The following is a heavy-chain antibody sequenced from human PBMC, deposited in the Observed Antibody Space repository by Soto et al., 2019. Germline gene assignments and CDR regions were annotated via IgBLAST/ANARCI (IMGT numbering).Heavy chain of an antibody. J-gene: IGHJ4*02. Sequence: GSLRLSCAASGFTFSSYSMNWVRQAPGKGLEWVSSISSSSSYIYYADSVKGRFTISRDNAKNSLYLRMYSLRAEDTAMYYCAKSLSALFSLGDFKYWGQGALVTVSS. CDR3: AKSLSALFSLGDFKY. CDR2: ISSSSSYI. D-gene: IGHD2-21*01. CDR1: GFTFSSYS. V-gene: IGHV3-21*04.